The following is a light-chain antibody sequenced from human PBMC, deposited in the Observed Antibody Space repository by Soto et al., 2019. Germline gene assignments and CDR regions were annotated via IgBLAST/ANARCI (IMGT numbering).Light chain of an antibody. CDR1: SSDVGGYNY. CDR2: GVS. J-gene: IGLJ1*01. Sequence: SVLTQPASVSGSPGQSITISCTGTSSDVGGYNYVSWYQQYPGKAPKLMIYGVSYRPSGVSNRFSGSKSGNTASLTISGLQAEDEADYYCNSYAGSSYVFGTGTKVTVL. CDR3: NSYAGSSYV. V-gene: IGLV2-14*01.